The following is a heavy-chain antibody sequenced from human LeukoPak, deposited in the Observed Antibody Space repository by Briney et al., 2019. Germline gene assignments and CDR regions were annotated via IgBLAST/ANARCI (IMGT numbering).Heavy chain of an antibody. CDR2: MNPNSGST. J-gene: IGHJ5*02. Sequence: GASVKVSCKASGYTFTTYDLNWVRQTTGQGLEWLGWMNPNSGSTGYAQKFQGRVILTRDTSISTAYMELSGLNSEDTAVYFCARDAGTNSGWFDPWGQGTLVTVSS. CDR3: ARDAGTNSGWFDP. V-gene: IGHV1-8*01. D-gene: IGHD4-23*01. CDR1: GYTFTTYD.